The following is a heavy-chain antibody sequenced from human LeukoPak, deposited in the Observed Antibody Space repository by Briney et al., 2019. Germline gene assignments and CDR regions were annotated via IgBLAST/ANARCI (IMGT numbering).Heavy chain of an antibody. J-gene: IGHJ4*02. CDR1: GGSISSGSYY. CDR2: IYTSGST. Sequence: SQTLSLTCTVSGGSISSGSYYWSWIRQPAGKGLEWIGRIYTSGSTNYNPSLKSRVTISVDTSKNQFSLKLSSVTAADTAVYYCASHLWFGDYYLDYWGQGTLVTVSS. V-gene: IGHV4-61*02. D-gene: IGHD3-10*01. CDR3: ASHLWFGDYYLDY.